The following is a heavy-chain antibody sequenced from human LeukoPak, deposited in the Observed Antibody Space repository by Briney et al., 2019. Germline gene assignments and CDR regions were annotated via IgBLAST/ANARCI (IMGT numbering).Heavy chain of an antibody. CDR1: GFTFSSYA. CDR2: ISGSGGST. Sequence: PGGSLRLSCAASGFTFSSYAMSWVRQAPGKGLEWVSAISGSGGSTYYADSVKGRFTISRDNSKNTLYLQMNSLRAEDTAVYYCATSRGDGYNSGVEFDYWGQGTLVTVSS. J-gene: IGHJ4*02. D-gene: IGHD5-24*01. V-gene: IGHV3-23*01. CDR3: ATSRGDGYNSGVEFDY.